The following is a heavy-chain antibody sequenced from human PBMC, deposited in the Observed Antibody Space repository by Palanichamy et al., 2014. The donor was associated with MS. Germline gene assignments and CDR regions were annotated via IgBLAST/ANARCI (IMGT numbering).Heavy chain of an antibody. CDR2: ISGTGGTT. J-gene: IGHJ5*02. CDR3: AKDPADFWSGYYTGWFDP. V-gene: IGHV3-23*01. D-gene: IGHD3-3*01. CDR1: GFTFPGFA. Sequence: EVQLLEVWGEGVGTSRGGPVRLSCAASGFTFPGFAMSWVRQTPGKGLEWVAAISGTGGTTYSADSVKGRFIVSRDNSKKTLYLQMNSLRAEDTAVYYCAKDPADFWSGYYTGWFDPWGQGILVTVSS.